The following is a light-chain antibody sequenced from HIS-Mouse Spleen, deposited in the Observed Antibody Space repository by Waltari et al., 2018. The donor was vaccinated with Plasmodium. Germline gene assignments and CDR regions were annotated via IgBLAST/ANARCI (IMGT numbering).Light chain of an antibody. CDR3: YSTDSSGNHRV. J-gene: IGLJ3*02. CDR2: EDS. CDR1: ALPKKY. Sequence: SYELTQPPSVSVSPGQTARLTCSGDALPKKYAYWYQQKSGPAPVLVIYEDSKRPSGIPGRFSGSSSGTMATFTISGDQVEDEADYYCYSTDSSGNHRVFGGGTKLTVL. V-gene: IGLV3-10*01.